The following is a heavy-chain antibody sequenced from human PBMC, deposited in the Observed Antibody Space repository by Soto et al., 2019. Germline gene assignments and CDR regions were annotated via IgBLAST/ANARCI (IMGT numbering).Heavy chain of an antibody. CDR1: GGTFSIYT. CDR3: ARDRDNSNWPNFDY. D-gene: IGHD6-13*01. Sequence: QVQLVQSGSEVKKPGSSVKVSCKASGGTFSIYTISWVRQAPGQGLEWMGRVIPIFDVTSYAQRVQGRVTITADKSTTTAYMELSSLRYEDTAVYYCARDRDNSNWPNFDYWGQGTLVTVSS. J-gene: IGHJ4*02. V-gene: IGHV1-69*02. CDR2: VIPIFDVT.